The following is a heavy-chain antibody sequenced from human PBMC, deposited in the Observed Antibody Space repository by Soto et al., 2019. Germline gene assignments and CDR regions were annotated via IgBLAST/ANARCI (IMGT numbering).Heavy chain of an antibody. CDR3: ARGVAGSGFDL. J-gene: IGHJ4*02. CDR2: TYYRSNWRH. CDR1: GDSVSSNTAA. Sequence: SQTLSLTCAVSGDSVSSNTAAWNWIRSSPSRGLEWLGRTYYRSNWRHDYAVSVKSRITVNPDTSKNHFSLQLNSVTPDDTAVYYCARGVAGSGFDLWGQGTLVTVSS. V-gene: IGHV6-1*01. D-gene: IGHD6-19*01.